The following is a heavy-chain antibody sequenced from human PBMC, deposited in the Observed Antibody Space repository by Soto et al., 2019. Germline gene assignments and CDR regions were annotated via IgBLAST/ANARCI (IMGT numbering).Heavy chain of an antibody. CDR2: INPNNGGT. CDR3: ARGGSSSYYNRNKWFDP. J-gene: IGHJ5*02. D-gene: IGHD6-13*01. Sequence: ASVKVSCKASGYTFTDYYIHWVRQAPGQGLEWMGWINPNNGGTNYAQRFQGRVTMTRDTSISTAFMELSSLRSDDTAVYFCARGGSSSYYNRNKWFDPWGRG. CDR1: GYTFTDYY. V-gene: IGHV1-2*02.